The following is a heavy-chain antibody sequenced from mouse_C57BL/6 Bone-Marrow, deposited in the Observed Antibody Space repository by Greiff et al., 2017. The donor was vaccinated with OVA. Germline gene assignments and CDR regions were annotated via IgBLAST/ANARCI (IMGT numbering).Heavy chain of an antibody. CDR1: GFTFNTYA. D-gene: IGHD2-5*01. CDR2: IRSKSSTYAT. CDR3: VRSYYSNYLFAY. V-gene: IGHV10-3*01. J-gene: IGHJ3*01. Sequence: EVKLQESGGGLVQPKGSLKLSCAASGFTFNTYAMHWVRQAPGKGLEWVARIRSKSSTYATYYADSVKDRFTISRDESQSMLYRQMNNLKTEDTAMYDCVRSYYSNYLFAYWGQGTLVTVSA.